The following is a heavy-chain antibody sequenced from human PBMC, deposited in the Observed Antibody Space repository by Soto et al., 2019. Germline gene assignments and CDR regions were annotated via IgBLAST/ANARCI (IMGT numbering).Heavy chain of an antibody. CDR1: GYSFTSYW. D-gene: IGHD5-12*01. J-gene: IGHJ3*02. V-gene: IGHV5-10-1*01. CDR2: IDPSDSYT. CDR3: ATLRGYDGTRDDFDI. Sequence: GESLKISCKGSGYSFTSYWISWVREMPGKGLEWMGRIDPSDSYTNYSPSFQGHVTISADKSISTAYLQWSSLKASDTAMYYCATLRGYDGTRDDFDIWGQGTMVNVSS.